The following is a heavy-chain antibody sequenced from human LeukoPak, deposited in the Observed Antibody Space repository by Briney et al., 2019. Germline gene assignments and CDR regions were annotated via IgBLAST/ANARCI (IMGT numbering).Heavy chain of an antibody. CDR1: SGSISDYH. V-gene: IGHV4-59*01. J-gene: IGHJ3*02. CDR2: IYYSGST. CDR3: ARAMDGYNPDAFDI. Sequence: PSETLSLTCIVSSGSISDYHWTWIRQPPGKGLEWIGYIYYSGSTNHNPSLKSRVTISVDTSKNQFSLKLSSVTAADTAVYYCARAMDGYNPDAFDIWGQGTMVTVSS. D-gene: IGHD5-24*01.